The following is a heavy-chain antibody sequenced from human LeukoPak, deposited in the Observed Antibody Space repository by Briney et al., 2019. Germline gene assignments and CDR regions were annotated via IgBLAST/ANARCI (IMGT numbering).Heavy chain of an antibody. CDR2: INCSGGRT. D-gene: IGHD3-3*01. Sequence: ASVTVSCKTSGYTFTTFYMHWVRQAPGQGLEWMGMINCSGGRTAYAQRFQGRVTKTRDTSTSTVYMELSSLRSEDTAVYYCAREMEWSQYHVGDYWGQGTLVTVSS. V-gene: IGHV1-46*01. CDR3: AREMEWSQYHVGDY. J-gene: IGHJ4*02. CDR1: GYTFTTFY.